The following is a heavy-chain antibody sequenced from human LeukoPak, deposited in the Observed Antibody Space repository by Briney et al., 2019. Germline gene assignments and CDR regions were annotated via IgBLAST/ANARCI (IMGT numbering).Heavy chain of an antibody. V-gene: IGHV4-59*08. CDR1: GGSISSYY. Sequence: SETLSLTCTVSGGSISSYYWSWIRQPPGKGLEWIGYIYYSGSTNYNPSLKSRVTISVDTSKNQFSLKLSSVTAADTAVYYCARLGLRDGYNYVDYWGQGTLATVSS. CDR3: ARLGLRDGYNYVDY. J-gene: IGHJ4*02. CDR2: IYYSGST. D-gene: IGHD5-24*01.